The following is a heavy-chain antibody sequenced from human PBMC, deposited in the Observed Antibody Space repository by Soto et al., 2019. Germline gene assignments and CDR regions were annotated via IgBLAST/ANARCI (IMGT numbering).Heavy chain of an antibody. J-gene: IGHJ6*02. CDR3: AKDIVTMVRGVIRGGSDYCYGMDV. CDR2: ISWDGGST. D-gene: IGHD3-10*01. CDR1: GFTFDDYT. V-gene: IGHV3-43*01. Sequence: VGSLRLSCAASGFTFDDYTMHWVRQAPGKGLEWVSLISWDGGSTYYADSVKGRFTISRDNSKNSLYLQMNSLRTEDTALYYCAKDIVTMVRGVIRGGSDYCYGMDVWGQGTTVTVSS.